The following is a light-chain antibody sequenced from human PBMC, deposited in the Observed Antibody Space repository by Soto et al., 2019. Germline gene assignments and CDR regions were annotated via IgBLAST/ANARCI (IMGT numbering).Light chain of an antibody. Sequence: QSALTQPASVSGSPGQSITISCTGTSSDVGGYNYVSWYQQHPGKAPKLMIYDVSNRPSGVSNRFSGSKSGNTASLTISGLQAEDEADYYCSSSSSRNTHVFGTGTKVTVL. J-gene: IGLJ1*01. CDR1: SSDVGGYNY. CDR2: DVS. V-gene: IGLV2-14*03. CDR3: SSSSSRNTHV.